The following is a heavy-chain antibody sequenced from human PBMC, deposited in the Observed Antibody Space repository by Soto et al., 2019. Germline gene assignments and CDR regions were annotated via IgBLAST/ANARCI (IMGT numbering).Heavy chain of an antibody. V-gene: IGHV3-30*18. CDR3: AKSNWDGSDPSDMDV. D-gene: IGHD3-10*01. Sequence: PGGSLRLSCAASGFTFSSYGMHWVRQAPGKGLEWVAVISYDGSNKYYADSVKGRFTISRDNSKNTLYLQMNSLRAEDTAVYYCAKSNWDGSDPSDMDVWGQGTTVTVSS. J-gene: IGHJ6*02. CDR1: GFTFSSYG. CDR2: ISYDGSNK.